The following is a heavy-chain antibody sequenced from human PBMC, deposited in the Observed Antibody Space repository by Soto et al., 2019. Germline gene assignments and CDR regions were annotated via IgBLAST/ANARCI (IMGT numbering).Heavy chain of an antibody. V-gene: IGHV1-69*12. CDR3: ARDGVSDFWSGRDYYYGMDV. J-gene: IGHJ6*02. CDR2: IIPIFGTA. CDR1: GGTFSSYA. Sequence: QVQLVQSGAEVKKPGSSVKVSCKASGGTFSSYAISWVRQAPGQGLEWMGGIIPIFGTANYAQKFQGRVTITADESXITXYXELSSLRSEDTAVYYCARDGVSDFWSGRDYYYGMDVWGQGTTVTVSS. D-gene: IGHD3-3*01.